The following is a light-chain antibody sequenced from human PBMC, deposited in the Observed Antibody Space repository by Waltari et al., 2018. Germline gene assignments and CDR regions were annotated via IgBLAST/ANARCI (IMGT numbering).Light chain of an antibody. Sequence: DIQMTQSPSYVSASVGDRVTITCRASQGLSSWLAWYQQKPGQAPKLLIYGASALQNGVPSRFSGSGSETDFTLTISSLEPEDFATYYCQQANSVRALTFGGGTRVESK. CDR3: QQANSVRALT. CDR1: QGLSSW. CDR2: GAS. V-gene: IGKV1-12*01. J-gene: IGKJ4*01.